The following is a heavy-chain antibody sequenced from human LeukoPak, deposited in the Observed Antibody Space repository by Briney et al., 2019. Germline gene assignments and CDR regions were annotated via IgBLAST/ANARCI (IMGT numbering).Heavy chain of an antibody. J-gene: IGHJ4*02. CDR2: ISSTNSHR. D-gene: IGHD2-21*02. CDR3: ARTPPYCGGYCYSDS. CDR1: GFIFSDYY. V-gene: IGHV3-11*06. Sequence: GGSQRLFCAPSGFIFSDYYMSWIRQAPGKGLEWVSYISSTNSHRNYADSVKGRFTISRDNAKNSLYLQMNSLTAEDTAVYYCARTPPYCGGYCYSDSWGGGAVVTVSS.